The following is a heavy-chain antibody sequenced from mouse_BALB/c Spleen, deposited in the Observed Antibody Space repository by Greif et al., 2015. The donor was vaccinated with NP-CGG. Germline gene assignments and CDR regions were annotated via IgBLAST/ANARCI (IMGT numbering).Heavy chain of an antibody. J-gene: IGHJ3*01. CDR3: NGYYYGSSYAFAY. Sequence: VQLKESGAELVRSGASVKLSCTASGFNIKDYYMHWVKQRPEQGLEWIGWIDPENGDTEYAPKFQGKATMTADTSSNTAYLQLSSLTSEDTAVYYCNGYYYGSSYAFAYWGQGTLVTVSA. V-gene: IGHV14-4*02. CDR2: IDPENGDT. D-gene: IGHD1-1*01. CDR1: GFNIKDYY.